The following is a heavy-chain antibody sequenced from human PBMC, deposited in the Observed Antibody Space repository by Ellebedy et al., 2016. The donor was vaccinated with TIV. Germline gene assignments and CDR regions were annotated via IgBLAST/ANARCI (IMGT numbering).Heavy chain of an antibody. Sequence: MPSETLSLTCIVSGDSINYYYWSWIRQPPGKGLEWIGYVHYSGRTKYNPSLKSRVTISVDTSKKQFSLRLSSVTAADTAMYYCARDGLYDSRGYYELGSTFDIWGQGTMVTVSS. CDR3: ARDGLYDSRGYYELGSTFDI. D-gene: IGHD3-22*01. J-gene: IGHJ3*02. V-gene: IGHV4-59*01. CDR2: VHYSGRT. CDR1: GDSINYYY.